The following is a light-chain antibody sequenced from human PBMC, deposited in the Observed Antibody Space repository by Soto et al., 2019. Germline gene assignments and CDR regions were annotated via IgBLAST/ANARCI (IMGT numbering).Light chain of an antibody. CDR2: GAS. Sequence: EIVMTQSPATLSVSPGERATLSCRASQSVSNNLAWYQQKPGQAPSLLIYGASTRATGVPARFRGSGSGTEFTLTISGLQSEDLAVYYCHQYNNWPKTFGQGTKLEIK. V-gene: IGKV3-15*01. J-gene: IGKJ2*01. CDR3: HQYNNWPKT. CDR1: QSVSNN.